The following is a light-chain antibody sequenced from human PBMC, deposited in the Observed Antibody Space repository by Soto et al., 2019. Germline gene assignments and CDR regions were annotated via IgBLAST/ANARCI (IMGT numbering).Light chain of an antibody. Sequence: QSVLTQPASVSGSPGQSITVSCTGTSSDIGDYKYVSWYQHHPGKAPKLMIYDVSNRPSGVSDRFSGSKSGNTASLTISGLQAEDEADYYCSSYTSTNILFGGGTKVTVL. V-gene: IGLV2-14*03. CDR3: SSYTSTNIL. CDR1: SSDIGDYKY. J-gene: IGLJ3*02. CDR2: DVS.